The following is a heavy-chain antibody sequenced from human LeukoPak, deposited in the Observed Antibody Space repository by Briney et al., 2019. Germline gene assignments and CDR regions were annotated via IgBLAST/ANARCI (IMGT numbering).Heavy chain of an antibody. Sequence: GGSLRLSCAASGFTFSSYAMHWVRQAPGKGLEWVAVISYDGSNKYYADSVKGRFTISRDNSKNTLYLQMNSLRAEDTAVYYCATAVVGPYRTRQRDGYNSLDYWGQGTLVTVSS. V-gene: IGHV3-30-3*01. CDR3: ATAVVGPYRTRQRDGYNSLDY. CDR2: ISYDGSNK. CDR1: GFTFSSYA. D-gene: IGHD5-24*01. J-gene: IGHJ4*02.